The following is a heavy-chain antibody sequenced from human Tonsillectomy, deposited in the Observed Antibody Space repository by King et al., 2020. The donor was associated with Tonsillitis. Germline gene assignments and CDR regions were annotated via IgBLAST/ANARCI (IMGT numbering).Heavy chain of an antibody. V-gene: IGHV4-59*01. CDR3: ARMYSSTWFDY. CDR1: GDSITLDY. CDR2: IYDSWST. Sequence: VQLQESGPGLVKPSETLSLTCTVSGDSITLDYWSWIRQPPGEGLEWIGYIYDSWSTNYNPSFKSRVTISVDTSKNQFSLRLRSVTAADTAIYYCARMYSSTWFDYWGQGTLVTVSS. J-gene: IGHJ4*02. D-gene: IGHD6-13*01.